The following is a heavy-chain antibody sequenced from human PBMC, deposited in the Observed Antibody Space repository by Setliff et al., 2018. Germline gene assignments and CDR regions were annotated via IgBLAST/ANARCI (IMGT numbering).Heavy chain of an antibody. CDR1: GGSISSISYY. Sequence: LSLTCTVPGGSISSISYYWGWIRQPPGKGLEWIGTMYDSGKTYYNPSLKSRVTISVDTSKNQFSLRVTSVTAADTAVYYCATCRYQVPYDYWGQGKLVTVSS. V-gene: IGHV4-39*01. CDR3: ATCRYQVPYDY. CDR2: MYDSGKT. D-gene: IGHD2-2*01. J-gene: IGHJ4*02.